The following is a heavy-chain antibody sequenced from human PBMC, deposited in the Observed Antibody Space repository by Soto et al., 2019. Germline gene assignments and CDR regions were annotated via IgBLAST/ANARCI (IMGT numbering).Heavy chain of an antibody. Sequence: SQTLSRTCAISVDSVSSSSAAWNWIRESPSRGLEWLGRTYYRSKWYNDYAVSVKSRITINPDTSKNQFSLQLNSVTPEDTAVYYCARDQLSSPGAFDIWGQGTMVTVS. V-gene: IGHV6-1*01. CDR2: TYYRSKWYN. D-gene: IGHD6-13*01. CDR3: ARDQLSSPGAFDI. CDR1: VDSVSSSSAA. J-gene: IGHJ3*02.